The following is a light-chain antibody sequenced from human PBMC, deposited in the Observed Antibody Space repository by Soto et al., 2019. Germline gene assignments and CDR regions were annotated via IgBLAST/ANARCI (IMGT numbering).Light chain of an antibody. CDR2: GAS. CDR1: QSVSSNN. J-gene: IGKJ5*01. CDR3: QQYDNSIT. Sequence: EIVLTQSPGTLSLSPGETATLSCRASQSVSSNNLAWYHQKPGQTPRLLIYGASSRATGIPDTFSGSGSGTDFPLTISRLEPEDFAVYYCQQYDNSITFGQGTRLEIE. V-gene: IGKV3-20*01.